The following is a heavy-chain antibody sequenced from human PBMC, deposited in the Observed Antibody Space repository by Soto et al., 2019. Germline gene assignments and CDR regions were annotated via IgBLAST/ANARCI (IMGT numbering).Heavy chain of an antibody. J-gene: IGHJ5*02. V-gene: IGHV1-2*04. CDR2: INPKSGGT. CDR1: GYTFTDYY. CDR3: ARGGRAYCSGGDCLNTNWFDP. D-gene: IGHD2-15*01. Sequence: QVQLVQSGAEVKKPGASVKVSCKASGYTFTDYYIHWVRQAPGQGLEWMGWINPKSGGTNYAQRCQGWVTMTRDTSISTAYMELSRQRSDDTAVYYCARGGRAYCSGGDCLNTNWFDPWGQGTLVTVSS.